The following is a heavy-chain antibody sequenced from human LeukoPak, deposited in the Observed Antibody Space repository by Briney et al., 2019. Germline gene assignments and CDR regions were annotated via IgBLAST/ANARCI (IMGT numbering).Heavy chain of an antibody. CDR1: GFTFSSYW. Sequence: PGGSLRLSCAASGFTFSSYWMHWVRQAPGKGLVWVSRINSDGSSTSYADSVKGRFTISRDNAKNTLYLQMNSLRAEDTAVYYCARTGVWGQNYMDVWGKGTTVTISS. D-gene: IGHD7-27*01. CDR2: INSDGSST. V-gene: IGHV3-74*01. J-gene: IGHJ6*03. CDR3: ARTGVWGQNYMDV.